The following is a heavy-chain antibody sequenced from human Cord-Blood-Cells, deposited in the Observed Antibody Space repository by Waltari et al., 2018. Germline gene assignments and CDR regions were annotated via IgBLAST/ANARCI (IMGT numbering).Heavy chain of an antibody. J-gene: IGHJ4*02. CDR1: GFTFSSYG. V-gene: IGHV3-7*01. Sequence: EVQLVESGGGLVQPGGSLRLSCAASGFTFSSYGMSLVRQAPGKGLEWVANIKQDGSEKYYVDSVKGRFTISRDNAKNSLYLQMNSLRAEDTAVYYCARDGLTGDPHYFDYWGQGTLVTVSS. D-gene: IGHD7-27*01. CDR2: IKQDGSEK. CDR3: ARDGLTGDPHYFDY.